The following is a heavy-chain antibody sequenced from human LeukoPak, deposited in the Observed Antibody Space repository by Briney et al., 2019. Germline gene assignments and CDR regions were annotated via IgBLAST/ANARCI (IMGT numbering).Heavy chain of an antibody. D-gene: IGHD5-12*01. CDR2: ISGDGGST. V-gene: IGHV3-43*02. CDR3: AKDKDGDIVATSGGHYFDY. CDR1: GFTFDDYA. J-gene: IGHJ4*02. Sequence: GGSLRLSCAASGFTFDDYAMHWVRQAPGKGLEWVSLISGDGGSTYYADSVKGRFTISRDNSKNSLYLRMNSLRTEDTALYYCAKDKDGDIVATSGGHYFDYWGQGTLVTVSS.